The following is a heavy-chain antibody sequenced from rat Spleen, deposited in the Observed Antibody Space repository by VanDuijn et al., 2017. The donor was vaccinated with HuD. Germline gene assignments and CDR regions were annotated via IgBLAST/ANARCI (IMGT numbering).Heavy chain of an antibody. D-gene: IGHD4-3*01. CDR3: ARHNSGYGVMDA. CDR2: ITNTGGAT. V-gene: IGHV5-31*01. CDR1: GFRFNNFW. Sequence: EVQLVESGGGLVQPGRSLKLSCVGSGFRFNNFWMAWVRQPPGKGLEWIASITNTGGATYYPDSVKGRFTISRDNAESTLYLQMNSLRSEDTATYYCARHNSGYGVMDAWGQGASVTVSS. J-gene: IGHJ4*01.